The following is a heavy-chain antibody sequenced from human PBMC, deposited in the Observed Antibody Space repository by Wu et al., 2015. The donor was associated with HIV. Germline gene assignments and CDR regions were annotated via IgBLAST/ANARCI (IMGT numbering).Heavy chain of an antibody. Sequence: QVQLVQSGREVKKPGSSVKVSCKSSGGTFSISWVRQAPGQGLEWMGGIIPIFGTANYAQKFQGRVTITTDESTSTAYMELSSLRSEDTAVYYCAAHGDGGYYYGMDVWGQGTTVTVSS. CDR3: AAHGDGGYYYGMDV. CDR2: IIPIFGTA. V-gene: IGHV1-69*05. D-gene: IGHD4-17*01. J-gene: IGHJ6*02. CDR1: GGTFS.